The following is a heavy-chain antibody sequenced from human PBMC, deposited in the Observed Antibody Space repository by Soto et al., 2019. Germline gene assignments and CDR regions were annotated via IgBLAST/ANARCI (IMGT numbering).Heavy chain of an antibody. D-gene: IGHD2-8*02. Sequence: SETLSLTCTVYGGSFSGYYLTWIRQPPGTGLEWIGEINHSGSTNYNPSLKSRVTISVDTSKNQFSLKLTSVTAADTAVYYCARDKITGLFDYWGQGTLVTVS. V-gene: IGHV4-34*01. J-gene: IGHJ4*02. CDR2: INHSGST. CDR1: GGSFSGYY. CDR3: ARDKITGLFDY.